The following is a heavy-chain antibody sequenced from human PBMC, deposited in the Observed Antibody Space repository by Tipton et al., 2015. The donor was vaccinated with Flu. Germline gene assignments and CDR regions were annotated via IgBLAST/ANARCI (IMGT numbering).Heavy chain of an antibody. Sequence: SLRLSCAASGFTFSSYAMSWVRQAPGKGLEWVSAISGSGGTTYYADSVKGRFTISRDSSKNTLYLQMTGLRAEDTAVYYCASLSGGPTYDHIWGSYIDSWGQGTLVSVSS. D-gene: IGHD3-16*01. CDR2: ISGSGGTT. CDR1: GFTFSSYA. V-gene: IGHV3-23*01. J-gene: IGHJ4*02. CDR3: ASLSGGPTYDHIWGSYIDS.